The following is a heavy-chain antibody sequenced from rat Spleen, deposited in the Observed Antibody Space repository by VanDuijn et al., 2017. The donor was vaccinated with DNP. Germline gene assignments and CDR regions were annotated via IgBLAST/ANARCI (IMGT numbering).Heavy chain of an antibody. CDR3: VRSIMVTRGYVMDA. V-gene: IGHV5-7*01. D-gene: IGHD1-12*03. Sequence: EVQLVESGGGLVQPGWSXXLSCAAXXFTXXXYNXXXVRXXPKRGLEWVATISVDGKSTDYRDSVKGRFTVSRDNGKSTLYLQMNSLRSEDTATYYCVRSIMVTRGYVMDAWGQGTSVTVSS. CDR1: XFTXXXYN. J-gene: IGHJ4*01. CDR2: ISVDGKST.